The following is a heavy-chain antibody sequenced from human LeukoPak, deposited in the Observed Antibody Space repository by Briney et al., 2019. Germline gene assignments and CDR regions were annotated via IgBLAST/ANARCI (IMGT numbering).Heavy chain of an antibody. J-gene: IGHJ5*02. CDR2: MNPNSGNT. V-gene: IGHV1-8*02. CDR1: GGTFSSYA. CDR3: ARGLTVRGNWFDP. Sequence: ASVKVSCKASGGTFSSYAISWVRQAPGQGLEWMGWMNPNSGNTGYAQKFQGRVTMTRNTSISTAYMELSSLRSEDTAVYYCARGLTVRGNWFDPWGQGTLVTVSS. D-gene: IGHD3-16*01.